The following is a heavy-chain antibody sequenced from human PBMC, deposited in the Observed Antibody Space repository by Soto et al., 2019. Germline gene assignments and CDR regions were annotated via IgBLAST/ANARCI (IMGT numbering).Heavy chain of an antibody. CDR2: IIPIFGTA. Sequence: QVQLVQSWAEVKKPGSSAEVSCKASGGTFSSYAISWVRQAPGQGLEWMGGIIPIFGTANYAQTFQGRVTITADESTSTAYMELSSLRSEDTAVDYCASGYYSSSWYVRDDYWGQGTLVTVSS. CDR3: ASGYYSSSWYVRDDY. J-gene: IGHJ4*02. CDR1: GGTFSSYA. V-gene: IGHV1-69*01. D-gene: IGHD6-13*01.